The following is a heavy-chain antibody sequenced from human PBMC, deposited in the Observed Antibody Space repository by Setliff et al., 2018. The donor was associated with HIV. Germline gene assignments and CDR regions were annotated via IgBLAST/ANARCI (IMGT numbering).Heavy chain of an antibody. CDR1: GGSFSGYY. CDR2: INHSGSI. V-gene: IGHV4-34*01. J-gene: IGHJ5*02. Sequence: SETLSLTCAVYGGSFSGYYWSWIRQPPGKGLEWIGEINHSGSINYNPSLKSRVTISVDTSKNQFSLKLSSVTAADTAVYYCSLQHGRPMRWFDPWGPGTLVTVSS. CDR3: SLQHGRPMRWFDP. D-gene: IGHD2-2*01.